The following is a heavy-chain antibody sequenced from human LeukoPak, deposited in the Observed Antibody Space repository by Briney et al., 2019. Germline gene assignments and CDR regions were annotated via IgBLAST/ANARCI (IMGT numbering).Heavy chain of an antibody. Sequence: GGSLRLSCAASGFTFSSYAMSWVRQAPGKGLEWASAISGSGGSTYYADSVKGRFTISRDNSKNTLYLQMNSLRAEDTAVYYCVKRGRWAAAGLSYYYYMDVWGKGTTVTVSS. CDR2: ISGSGGST. D-gene: IGHD6-13*01. J-gene: IGHJ6*03. CDR3: VKRGRWAAAGLSYYYYMDV. CDR1: GFTFSSYA. V-gene: IGHV3-23*01.